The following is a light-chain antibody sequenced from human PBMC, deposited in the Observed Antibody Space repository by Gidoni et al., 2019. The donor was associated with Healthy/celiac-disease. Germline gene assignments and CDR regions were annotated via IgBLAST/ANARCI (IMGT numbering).Light chain of an antibody. CDR2: DAA. Sequence: DNQMTQSPSSLSASVGDRVTITCRASQSISSYLNWYQQKPGKAPKLLIDDAASLQSGVPSRFSGSGSGTDFTLTISSLQPEDFATYYCQQSYSTPYTFGQGTKLEIK. CDR3: QQSYSTPYT. CDR1: QSISSY. J-gene: IGKJ2*01. V-gene: IGKV1-39*01.